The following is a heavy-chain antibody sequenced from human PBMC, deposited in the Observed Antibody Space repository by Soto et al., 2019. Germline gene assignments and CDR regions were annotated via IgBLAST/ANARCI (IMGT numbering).Heavy chain of an antibody. CDR2: ISSSGSTI. V-gene: IGHV3-48*03. Sequence: GGYLRLSCAASGFTISSYEMNWVRQAPGKGLEWVSYISSSGSTIYYADSVKGRFTISRDNAKNSLYLQMNSLRAEDTAVYYCARAPTVTTIDYWGQGTLVTVSS. CDR3: ARAPTVTTIDY. D-gene: IGHD4-4*01. J-gene: IGHJ4*02. CDR1: GFTISSYE.